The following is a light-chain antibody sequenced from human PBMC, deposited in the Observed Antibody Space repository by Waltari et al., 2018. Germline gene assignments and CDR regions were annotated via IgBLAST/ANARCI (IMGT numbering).Light chain of an antibody. CDR3: SSYTRRSYWV. Sequence: QSALTQPASVSGSPGQSITISCTGTSRAVGFYDFVSWFQKHPGKAPKVLIYKVNNRPSGVSNRFSGSKSANTASLTISGLQAEDEADYYCSSYTRRSYWVFGGGTQLTVL. V-gene: IGLV2-14*01. CDR2: KVN. J-gene: IGLJ3*02. CDR1: SRAVGFYDF.